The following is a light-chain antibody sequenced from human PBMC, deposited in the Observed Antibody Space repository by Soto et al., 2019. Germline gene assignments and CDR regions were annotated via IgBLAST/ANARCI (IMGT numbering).Light chain of an antibody. CDR3: QQRSNWPLT. J-gene: IGKJ5*01. CDR1: QGVGSS. Sequence: IVLTHSPSTLCLSPGEIATLSCGASQGVGSSLAWYQQRPGQAPRLLIYDAFIRATGIPARFSGSESGTDFTLTISSLEPEDFAVYYCQQRSNWPLTFGQGTRLEIK. CDR2: DAF. V-gene: IGKV3-11*01.